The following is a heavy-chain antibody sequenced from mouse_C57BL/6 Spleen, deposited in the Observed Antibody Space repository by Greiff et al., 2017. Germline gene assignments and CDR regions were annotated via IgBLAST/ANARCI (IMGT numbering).Heavy chain of an antibody. V-gene: IGHV5-9-1*02. CDR2: ISSGGDYL. CDR1: GFTFSSYA. CDR3: TSGYYDGYWFAY. J-gene: IGHJ3*01. D-gene: IGHD2-3*01. Sequence: DVQLVESGEGLVKPGGSLKLSCAASGFTFSSYAMSWVRQTPEKRLEWVAYISSGGDYLYYADTVKGRFTISSENARNTLYLQMSSLKSEDTAMYYCTSGYYDGYWFAYWGQGTLVTVSA.